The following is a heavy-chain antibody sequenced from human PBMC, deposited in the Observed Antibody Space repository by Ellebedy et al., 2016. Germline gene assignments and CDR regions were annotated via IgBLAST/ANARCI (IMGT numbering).Heavy chain of an antibody. CDR2: IYYTGTT. CDR3: ARIGGVSFGERPIDY. V-gene: IGHV4-59*01. CDR1: GGSISRYY. J-gene: IGHJ4*02. Sequence: GSLRLSCIVSGGSISRYYWSWIRQPPGRGLEWIGNIYYTGTTNYNPSLQSRVTITLDTSKNQFPLRLTSLTAADTAVYYCARIGGVSFGERPIDYWGQGTLVTVSS. D-gene: IGHD3-10*01.